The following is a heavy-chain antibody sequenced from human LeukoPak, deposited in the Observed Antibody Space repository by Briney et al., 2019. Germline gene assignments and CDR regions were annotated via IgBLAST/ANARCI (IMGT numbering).Heavy chain of an antibody. CDR3: AWEQDASFGRRLGN. D-gene: IGHD1/OR15-1a*01. V-gene: IGHV3-15*01. Sequence: GGSLRLSCAASGFTFSNSWMSWVRQAPGKGLEWVGRLKSKGSGGTTDFAAPVKGRFTISRDDSKNTLYLQMSSLRIEDTAVYFCAWEQDASFGRRLGNWGQGTLVTVAS. CDR2: LKSKGSGGTT. CDR1: GFTFSNSW. J-gene: IGHJ4*02.